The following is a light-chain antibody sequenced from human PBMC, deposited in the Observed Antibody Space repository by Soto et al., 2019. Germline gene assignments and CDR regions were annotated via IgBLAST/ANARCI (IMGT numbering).Light chain of an antibody. J-gene: IGKJ1*01. Sequence: DIQMTQSPSSLSASVGDRVIITCRASQTISNYVNWYQQKPGKAPKLLIYATSSLQSGVPSRFSGSGSGTEFTLTISSLQPEDFATYYCQHYNSYSEAFGQGTKVDIK. V-gene: IGKV1-39*01. CDR2: ATS. CDR3: QHYNSYSEA. CDR1: QTISNY.